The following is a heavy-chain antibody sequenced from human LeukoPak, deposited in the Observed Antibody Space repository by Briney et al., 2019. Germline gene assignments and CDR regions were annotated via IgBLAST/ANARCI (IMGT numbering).Heavy chain of an antibody. D-gene: IGHD2-15*01. Sequence: PGRSLRLSCAASGFIFDTYGMHWVRQAPGKGLEYVAVICYDGGKKYYADSVKGRFTISRDNSKNTLYLQMNSLRAEDTAVYYCARGYCSGTACDRDYWGEGTLVTVSS. V-gene: IGHV3-33*01. CDR3: ARGYCSGTACDRDY. CDR1: GFIFDTYG. CDR2: ICYDGGKK. J-gene: IGHJ4*02.